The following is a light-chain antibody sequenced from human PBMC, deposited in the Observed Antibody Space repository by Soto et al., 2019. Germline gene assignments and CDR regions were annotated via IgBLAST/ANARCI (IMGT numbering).Light chain of an antibody. CDR2: KAS. V-gene: IGKV1-5*03. CDR1: QTISSW. CDR3: QQYDTYSWT. J-gene: IGKJ1*01. Sequence: DLQMTQSPSTLSASAGDRVTITCRASQTISSWLAWFQQKPGKAPKLLIYKASILESGVPSRFSGSGSATEFTLTISSLQPDDFATYYCQQYDTYSWTFGQGTKVEIK.